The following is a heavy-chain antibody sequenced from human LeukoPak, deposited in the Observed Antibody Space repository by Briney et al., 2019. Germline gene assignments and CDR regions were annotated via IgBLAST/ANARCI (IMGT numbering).Heavy chain of an antibody. CDR3: ASISSSWYGYNWFDP. CDR2: IIPIFGTA. Sequence: ASVKVSCKASGGTFSSYAISWVRQAPGQGLEWMGGIIPIFGTANYAQKFQGRVTITTDESTSTAYMELSSLRSEDTAVYYCASISSSWYGYNWFDPWGQGTLVTVSS. V-gene: IGHV1-69*05. J-gene: IGHJ5*02. D-gene: IGHD6-13*01. CDR1: GGTFSSYA.